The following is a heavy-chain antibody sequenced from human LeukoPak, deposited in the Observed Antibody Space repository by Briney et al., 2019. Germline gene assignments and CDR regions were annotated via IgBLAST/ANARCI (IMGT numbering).Heavy chain of an antibody. V-gene: IGHV4-34*01. D-gene: IGHD5-24*01. CDR3: ARDGYNSRTFDY. Sequence: PSETLSLTCAVYGGSFSGYYWSWIRQPPGKGLEWIGEINHSGSTNYNPSLKSRVTISVDTSKNQFSPKLSSVTAADTAVYYCARDGYNSRTFDYWGQGTLVTVSS. CDR2: INHSGST. J-gene: IGHJ4*02. CDR1: GGSFSGYY.